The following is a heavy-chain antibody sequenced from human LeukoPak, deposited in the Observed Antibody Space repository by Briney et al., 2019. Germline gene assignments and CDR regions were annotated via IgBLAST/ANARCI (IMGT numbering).Heavy chain of an antibody. CDR1: GFTFSSYW. CDR2: IKQDGSEK. J-gene: IGHJ4*02. V-gene: IGHV3-7*01. D-gene: IGHD5-24*01. Sequence: GGSLRLSCAASGFTFSSYWMSWVRQAPGKGLEWVANIKQDGSEKYYVDSVKGRYTISRDNAKNSLYLQMNSLRAEDTAVYYCARRDGYNWYYFDYWGQGTLVTVSS. CDR3: ARRDGYNWYYFDY.